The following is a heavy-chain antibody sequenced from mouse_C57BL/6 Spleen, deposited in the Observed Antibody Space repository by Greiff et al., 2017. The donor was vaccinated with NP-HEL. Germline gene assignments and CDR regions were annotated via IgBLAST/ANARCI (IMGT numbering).Heavy chain of an antibody. D-gene: IGHD1-1*01. CDR1: GYTFTNYW. CDR2: IYPGGGYT. J-gene: IGHJ2*01. V-gene: IGHV1-63*01. Sequence: QVQLQQSGAELVRPGTSVKMSCKASGYTFTNYWIGWAKQRPGHGLEWIGDIYPGGGYTNYNEKFKGKATLTADKSSSTAYMQFSSLTSEDSAISYCAREGFYYGSSYAFDYWGQGTTLTVSS. CDR3: AREGFYYGSSYAFDY.